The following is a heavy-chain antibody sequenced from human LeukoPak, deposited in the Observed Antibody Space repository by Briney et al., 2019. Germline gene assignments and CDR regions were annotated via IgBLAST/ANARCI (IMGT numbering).Heavy chain of an antibody. CDR3: AKEASGSYSETFYDAFDI. Sequence: GGSLRLSCAASGFTFDDYAMHWVRHAPGKGLEWVSGISWNSGSIGYADSVKGRFTISRDNAKNSLYLQMNSLRAEDTALYYCAKEASGSYSETFYDAFDIWGQGTMVTVSS. J-gene: IGHJ3*02. CDR1: GFTFDDYA. CDR2: ISWNSGSI. V-gene: IGHV3-9*01. D-gene: IGHD1-26*01.